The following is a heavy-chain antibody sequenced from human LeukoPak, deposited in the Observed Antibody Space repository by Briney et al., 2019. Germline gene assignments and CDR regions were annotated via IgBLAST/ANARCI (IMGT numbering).Heavy chain of an antibody. Sequence: DPSETLSLTCTVSGGSISSYYWSWIRQPPGKGLEWIGYIYYSGSTNYNPSLKSRVTISVDTSKNQFSLKLSSVTAADTAVYYCARGPWGYCSSTSCYHAPTYYYYYYMDVWGKGTTVTVSS. CDR2: IYYSGST. V-gene: IGHV4-59*01. J-gene: IGHJ6*03. CDR1: GGSISSYY. CDR3: ARGPWGYCSSTSCYHAPTYYYYYYMDV. D-gene: IGHD2-2*01.